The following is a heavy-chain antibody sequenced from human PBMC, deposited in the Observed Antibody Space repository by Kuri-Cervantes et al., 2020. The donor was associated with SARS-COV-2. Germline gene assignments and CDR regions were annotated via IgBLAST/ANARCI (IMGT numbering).Heavy chain of an antibody. CDR3: VKDPKGFGVSFLVAAFDI. CDR1: GFSFSSYA. CDR2: IGSNGGST. D-gene: IGHD3-3*02. V-gene: IGHV3-64D*08. J-gene: IGHJ3*02. Sequence: GESLKISCSASGFSFSSYAMHWVRQPPGKGLEYVSAIGSNGGSTYYADSVKGRFTISRDNSKSTLYLQMSSLRAEDTAVYYCVKDPKGFGVSFLVAAFDIWGQGTMVTVSS.